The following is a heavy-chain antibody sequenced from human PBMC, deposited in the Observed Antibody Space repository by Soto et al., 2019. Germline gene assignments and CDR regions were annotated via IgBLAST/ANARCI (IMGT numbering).Heavy chain of an antibody. D-gene: IGHD1-26*01. J-gene: IGHJ4*02. CDR3: ARDYSGSYSTRTFDY. CDR1: GYTFTSYG. CDR2: ISAYNGNT. V-gene: IGHV1-18*01. Sequence: QVQLVQSGAEVKKPGASVKVSCKASGYTFTSYGISWVRQAPGQVLDWMGWISAYNGNTNCALKLQGRVTMTTDTSTSTAYMELRSLRSDDTAVYYCARDYSGSYSTRTFDYWGQGTLVTVSS.